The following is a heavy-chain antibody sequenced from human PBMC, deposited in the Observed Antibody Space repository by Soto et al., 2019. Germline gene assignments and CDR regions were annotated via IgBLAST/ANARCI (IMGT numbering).Heavy chain of an antibody. CDR1: GGTFSSYA. V-gene: IGHV1-69*13. CDR2: IIPIFGTA. CDR3: ARMDPYYYDSSGYPNDAFDI. Sequence: SVKVSCKASGGTFSSYAISWVRQAPGQGLEWMGGIIPIFGTANYAQKFQGRVTITADESTSTAYMELSSLRSEDTAVYYCARMDPYYYDSSGYPNDAFDIWGQGTMVTVSS. J-gene: IGHJ3*02. D-gene: IGHD3-22*01.